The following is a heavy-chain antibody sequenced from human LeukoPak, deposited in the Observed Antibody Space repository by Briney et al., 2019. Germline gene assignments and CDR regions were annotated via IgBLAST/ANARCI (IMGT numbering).Heavy chain of an antibody. D-gene: IGHD3-3*01. CDR1: GYTFTSYV. Sequence: ASVKVSCKASGYTFTSYVINWVRQATGQGLAGMGWMNPNSGKKDYAQKFQGRITITRNTSISTAYMELSSLRSEDTAVYYWARGRPYDFWSGYVPLDYYYYYMDVWGKGTTVTVSS. CDR3: ARGRPYDFWSGYVPLDYYYYYMDV. J-gene: IGHJ6*03. CDR2: MNPNSGKK. V-gene: IGHV1-8*03.